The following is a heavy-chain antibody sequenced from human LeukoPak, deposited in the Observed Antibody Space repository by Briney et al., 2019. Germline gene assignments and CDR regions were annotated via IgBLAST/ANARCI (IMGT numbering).Heavy chain of an antibody. V-gene: IGHV1-69*05. J-gene: IGHJ6*03. CDR1: GGTFRSYS. D-gene: IGHD1/OR15-1a*01. CDR2: IIPIFGTA. CDR3: ARVRNNYYYYYMDV. Sequence: SVKVSCKASGGTFRSYSISWVRPAPGQGLEWMGGIIPIFGTANYAQKFKGRVTITTDESTSTAYMELSSLRYEDTAVYYCARVRNNYYYYYMDVWGKGTTVTVSS.